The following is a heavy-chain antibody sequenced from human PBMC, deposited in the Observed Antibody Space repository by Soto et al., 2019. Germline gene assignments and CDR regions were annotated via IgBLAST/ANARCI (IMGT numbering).Heavy chain of an antibody. Sequence: GESLKISCQASGYSFTTYWIGWVRQMPGKGLEWMGIIYPGDSDTRYSPSFQGQVTISADKSISTAYLQWSSLKASDTAMYYCVRTAYSGLYYYTGMDVWGKGTTVTVSS. CDR3: VRTAYSGLYYYTGMDV. CDR2: IYPGDSDT. V-gene: IGHV5-51*01. CDR1: GYSFTTYW. J-gene: IGHJ6*04. D-gene: IGHD2-21*01.